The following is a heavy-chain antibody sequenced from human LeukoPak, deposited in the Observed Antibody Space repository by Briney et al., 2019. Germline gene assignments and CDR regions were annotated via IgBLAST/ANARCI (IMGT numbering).Heavy chain of an antibody. CDR2: MNPNSGNT. V-gene: IGHV1-8*01. Sequence: ASVKVSCKASGYTFTSYDINWVRQATGQGLEWMGWMNPNSGNTGYAQKFQGRVTMTRNTSISTAYMELSSLRSEDTAVYYCARANTASRLGDTFDIWGQGTMVTVSS. D-gene: IGHD6-6*01. J-gene: IGHJ3*02. CDR3: ARANTASRLGDTFDI. CDR1: GYTFTSYD.